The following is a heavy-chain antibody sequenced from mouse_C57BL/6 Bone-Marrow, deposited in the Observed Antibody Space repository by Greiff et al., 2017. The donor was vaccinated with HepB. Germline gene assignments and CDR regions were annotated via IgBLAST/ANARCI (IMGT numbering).Heavy chain of an antibody. CDR3: TIFAYYGKSHCYFDV. CDR2: IYPGNSDT. D-gene: IGHD2-1*01. Sequence: EVQLQQSGTVLARPGASVKMSCKTSGYTFTSYWMHWVKQRPGQGLEWIGAIYPGNSDTSYNQKFKGKAKLTAVTSASTAYMELSSLTNEDSAVYYCTIFAYYGKSHCYFDVWGTGTTVTVSS. V-gene: IGHV1-5*01. CDR1: GYTFTSYW. J-gene: IGHJ1*03.